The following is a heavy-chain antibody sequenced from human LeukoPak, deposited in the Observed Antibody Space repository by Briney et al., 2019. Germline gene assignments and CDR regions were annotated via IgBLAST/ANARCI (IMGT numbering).Heavy chain of an antibody. Sequence: GGSLRLSRAASGFTFSSYSMNWVRQAPGKGLEWVSYISSSSSTIYYADSVKGRFTISRDNAKNSLYLQMNSLRAEDTAVYYCARVTVEVVPYFDYWGQGTLVTVSS. V-gene: IGHV3-48*01. CDR3: ARVTVEVVPYFDY. J-gene: IGHJ4*02. CDR1: GFTFSSYS. D-gene: IGHD3-22*01. CDR2: ISSSSSTI.